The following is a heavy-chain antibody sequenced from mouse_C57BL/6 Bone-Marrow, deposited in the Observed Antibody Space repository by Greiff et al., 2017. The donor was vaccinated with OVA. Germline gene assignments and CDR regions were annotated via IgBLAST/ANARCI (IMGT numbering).Heavy chain of an antibody. D-gene: IGHD2-3*01. CDR2: IYPGDGDT. J-gene: IGHJ4*01. Sequence: QVQLKQSGPELVKPGASVKISCKASGYAFSSSWMNWVKQRPGKGLEWIGRIYPGDGDTNYNGKFKGKATLTADKSSSTAYMQLSSLTSEDSAVYFCARRWLPPYYYAMDYWGQGTSVTVSS. CDR3: ARRWLPPYYYAMDY. CDR1: GYAFSSSW. V-gene: IGHV1-82*01.